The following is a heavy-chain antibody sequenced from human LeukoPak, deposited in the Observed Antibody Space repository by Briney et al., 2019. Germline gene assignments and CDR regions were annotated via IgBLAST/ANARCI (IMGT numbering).Heavy chain of an antibody. V-gene: IGHV1-69*04. J-gene: IGHJ4*02. D-gene: IGHD2-15*01. CDR3: ARHCSGGSCYPRY. Sequence: SVKVSCKASGGTFSSYAISWVRQAPGQGLEWMGRIIPILGIANYAQKFQGRVTITADKSTSTAYMELSSLRSEDTAVYYCARHCSGGSCYPRYWGQGTLVTVSS. CDR2: IIPILGIA. CDR1: GGTFSSYA.